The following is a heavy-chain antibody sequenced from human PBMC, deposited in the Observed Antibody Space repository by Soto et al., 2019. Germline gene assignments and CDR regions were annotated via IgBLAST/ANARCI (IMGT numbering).Heavy chain of an antibody. V-gene: IGHV1-18*04. D-gene: IGHD1-26*01. J-gene: IGHJ5*02. CDR3: ARDQGGDWFDP. CDR1: GYTFTNYG. Sequence: QVQLLQSGAEVKKPGASVRVSCKASGYTFTNYGISWVRQAPGQGLEWMGWISSYYGSTDYAQIFEGRVTMTTDTSTRTAYLELRSLRSDDTAIYYCARDQGGDWFDPWGQGTLVTVSS. CDR2: ISSYYGST.